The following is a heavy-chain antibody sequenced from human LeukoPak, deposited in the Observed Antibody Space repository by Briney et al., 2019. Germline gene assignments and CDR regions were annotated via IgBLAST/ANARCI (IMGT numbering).Heavy chain of an antibody. V-gene: IGHV1-69*01. Sequence: GSSVKVSCKASGGTFSSYAISWVRQAPGQGLEWMGGIIPIFGTANYAQKFQGRVTITADESTSTAYMELSSLRSEDTAVYYCARDPTFRNYYDGSGYLYYFDYWGQGTLVTVSS. CDR1: GGTFSSYA. CDR3: ARDPTFRNYYDGSGYLYYFDY. J-gene: IGHJ4*02. CDR2: IIPIFGTA. D-gene: IGHD3-22*01.